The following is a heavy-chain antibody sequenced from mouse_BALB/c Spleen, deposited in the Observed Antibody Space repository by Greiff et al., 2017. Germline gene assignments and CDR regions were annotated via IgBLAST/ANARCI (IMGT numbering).Heavy chain of an antibody. Sequence: QVQLQQSGPELVKPGASVKMSCKASGYTFTSYYIHWVKQRPGQGLEWIGWIYPGDGSTKYNEKFKGKTTLTADKSSSTAYMLLSSLTSEDSAIYFCARGTSYYFDYWGQGTTLTVSS. CDR2: IYPGDGST. CDR3: ARGTSYYFDY. CDR1: GYTFTSYY. J-gene: IGHJ2*01. V-gene: IGHV1S56*01. D-gene: IGHD3-3*01.